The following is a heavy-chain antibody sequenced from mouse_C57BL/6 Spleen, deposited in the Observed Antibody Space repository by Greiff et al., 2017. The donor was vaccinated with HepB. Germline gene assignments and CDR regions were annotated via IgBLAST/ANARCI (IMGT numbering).Heavy chain of an antibody. CDR3: ARRVYYGSPMDY. CDR1: GYTFTSYW. J-gene: IGHJ4*01. Sequence: VQLQQSGAELVMPGASVKLSCKASGYTFTSYWMHWVKQRPGQGLEWIGEIDPSDSYTNYNQKFKGKSTLTVDKSSSTAYMQLSSLTSEDSAVYYGARRVYYGSPMDYWGQGTSVTVSS. V-gene: IGHV1-69*01. CDR2: IDPSDSYT. D-gene: IGHD1-1*01.